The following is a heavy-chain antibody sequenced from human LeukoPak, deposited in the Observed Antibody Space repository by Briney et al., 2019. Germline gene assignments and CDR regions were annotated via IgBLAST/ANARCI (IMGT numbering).Heavy chain of an antibody. D-gene: IGHD2-15*01. CDR3: ARGSGGSGTFDY. CDR2: IYYSGST. CDR1: GGSISSYY. Sequence: SSETLSLTCTVSGGSISSYYWSWIRQPPGKGLEWIGYIYYSGSTNYNPSLKGRVTISVDTSKNQFSLKLSSVTAADTAVYYCARGSGGSGTFDYWGQGTLVTVSS. J-gene: IGHJ4*02. V-gene: IGHV4-59*01.